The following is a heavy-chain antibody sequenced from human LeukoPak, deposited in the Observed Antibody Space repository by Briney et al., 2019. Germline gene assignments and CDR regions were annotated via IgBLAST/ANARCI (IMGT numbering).Heavy chain of an antibody. Sequence: GGSLRLSCAASGFTFSSYAMNWVRQAPGKGLEWVAVISYDGSNKYYADSVKGRFTISRDNSKNTLYLQMNSLRAEDTAVYYCARVPDYGGNWGRFDYWGQGTLVTVSS. J-gene: IGHJ4*02. D-gene: IGHD4-23*01. CDR1: GFTFSSYA. CDR3: ARVPDYGGNWGRFDY. V-gene: IGHV3-30-3*01. CDR2: ISYDGSNK.